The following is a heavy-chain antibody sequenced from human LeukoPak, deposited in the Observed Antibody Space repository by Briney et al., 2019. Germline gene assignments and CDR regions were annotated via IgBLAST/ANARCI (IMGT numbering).Heavy chain of an antibody. CDR3: AKDGPYYYDSSGYYFDY. V-gene: IGHV3-23*01. D-gene: IGHD3-22*01. CDR1: GFTFSSYA. J-gene: IGHJ4*02. CDR2: ISGSGGST. Sequence: GGSLRLSCAASGFTFSSYAMSWVRQAPGKGLEWVSAISGSGGSTYYADSVKGRFTISRDNSKNTLYLQMNSLRAEDTAVYYCAKDGPYYYDSSGYYFDYWGQGTLVTVSS.